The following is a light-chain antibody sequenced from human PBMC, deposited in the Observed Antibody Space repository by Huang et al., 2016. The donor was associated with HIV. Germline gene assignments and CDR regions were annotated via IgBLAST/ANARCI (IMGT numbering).Light chain of an antibody. CDR2: GAS. Sequence: IVMTQSPATLSVSPGERATLSCRASHSVSSNLAWYQQKPGQAPRLLIYGASTRATGIPARFSGSGSGTEFTLTISSLQSGDFAVYYCQQYNNWPMTFGQGTKVEMK. J-gene: IGKJ1*01. V-gene: IGKV3-15*01. CDR3: QQYNNWPMT. CDR1: HSVSSN.